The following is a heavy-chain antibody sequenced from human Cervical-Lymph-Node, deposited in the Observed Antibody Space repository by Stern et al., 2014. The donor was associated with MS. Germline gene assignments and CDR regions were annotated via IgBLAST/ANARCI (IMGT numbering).Heavy chain of an antibody. CDR2: IYWDDDK. CDR1: GFSLSISGVG. V-gene: IGHV2-5*02. Sequence: ITLKESGPTLVKPTQTLTLTCPFSGFSLSISGVGVAWIRPPTVKALEWLALIYWDDDKLYNPSLKSRLAITKDTSNKQVVLTMTNMDPVDTATYYCAHRMGAPIHPFDYWGQGTLVTVSS. CDR3: AHRMGAPIHPFDY. D-gene: IGHD1-26*01. J-gene: IGHJ4*02.